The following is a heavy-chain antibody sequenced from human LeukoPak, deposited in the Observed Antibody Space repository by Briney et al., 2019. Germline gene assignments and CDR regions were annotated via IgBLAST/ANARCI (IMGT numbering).Heavy chain of an antibody. V-gene: IGHV4-61*02. D-gene: IGHD6-19*01. Sequence: SETLSLTCTVSGGSISSSSYYWSWIRQPAGKGLEWIGRIYTSGSTNYNPSLKSRVTISVDTSKNQFSLKLSSVTAADTAVYYCARGQAIAVAGGDEVDAFDIWGQGTMVTVSS. CDR2: IYTSGST. CDR1: GGSISSSSYY. J-gene: IGHJ3*02. CDR3: ARGQAIAVAGGDEVDAFDI.